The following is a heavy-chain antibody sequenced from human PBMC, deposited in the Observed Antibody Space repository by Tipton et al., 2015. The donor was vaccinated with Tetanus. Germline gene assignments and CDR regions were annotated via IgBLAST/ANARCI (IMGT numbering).Heavy chain of an antibody. CDR1: GFPFTTYG. V-gene: IGHV3-23*01. J-gene: IGHJ4*02. CDR2: ITGSGVGT. CDR3: ATARNKVSITRLQY. D-gene: IGHD3-10*01. Sequence: PRLSCAASGFPFTTYGMTWVRLAPGKGLEWVAVITGSGVGTYYSDSVKGRFTVSRDNSRNTLYLQLNSLRVEDTAVYYCATARNKVSITRLQYWGPGTLVTVSS.